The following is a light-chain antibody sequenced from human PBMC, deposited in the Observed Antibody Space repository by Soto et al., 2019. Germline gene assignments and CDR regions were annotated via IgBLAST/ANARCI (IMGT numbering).Light chain of an antibody. V-gene: IGKV3-20*01. CDR3: QQYRSAPQT. CDR1: QTVXSSY. CDR2: GAS. J-gene: IGKJ1*01. Sequence: RQSLATISLHTQERATLQCRASQTVXSSYLAWYQQKPGQAPRLLXYGASSSARGIPDSLSGSGSGTDFTRTISSQEPEDCVAYYWQQYRSAPQTFGQGTKVDIK.